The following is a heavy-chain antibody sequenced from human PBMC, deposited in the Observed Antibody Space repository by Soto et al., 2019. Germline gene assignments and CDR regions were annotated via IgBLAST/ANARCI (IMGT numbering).Heavy chain of an antibody. CDR2: IYSSGST. V-gene: IGHV4-59*08. Sequence: QVQLQESGPGLVKPSETLSLTCTVSGGSISGYYWSWIRQPPGKGLEWIAYIYSSGSTNYNPSLKSRVTISVDTSKNHFSLTLSSVTAADTAVYYCARRVRGTTAPDVWGQGSLVTVSS. CDR3: ARRVRGTTAPDV. CDR1: GGSISGYY. J-gene: IGHJ4*02. D-gene: IGHD4-17*01.